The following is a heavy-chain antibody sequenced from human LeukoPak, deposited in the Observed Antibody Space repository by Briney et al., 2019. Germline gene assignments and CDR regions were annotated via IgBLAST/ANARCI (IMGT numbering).Heavy chain of an antibody. CDR3: ARDISAMVTYWFDP. J-gene: IGHJ5*02. V-gene: IGHV3-7*01. CDR1: GFTFSSYW. CDR2: IKQDGSEK. D-gene: IGHD5-18*01. Sequence: PGGSLRLSCAASGFTFSSYWMSWVRQAPGKGLEWVANIKQDGSEKYYVDSVKGRFTISRDNAKNSLYLQMNSLRADDTAVYYCARDISAMVTYWFDPWGQGTLVTVSS.